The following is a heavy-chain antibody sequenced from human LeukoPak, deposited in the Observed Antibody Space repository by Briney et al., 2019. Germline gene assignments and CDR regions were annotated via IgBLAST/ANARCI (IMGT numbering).Heavy chain of an antibody. CDR3: TRIGGSGGLDP. CDR1: GFTLSNAW. CDR2: IKSKTDGGTT. Sequence: PGGSLRLSCAASGFTLSNAWMTWVRQAPGKGLEWVGRIKSKTDGGTTDYAAPVKGRFTISRDDSKNTLYLQMNSLKTEDTAVYYCTRIGGSGGLDPWGQGTLVTVSS. V-gene: IGHV3-15*01. J-gene: IGHJ5*02. D-gene: IGHD3-10*01.